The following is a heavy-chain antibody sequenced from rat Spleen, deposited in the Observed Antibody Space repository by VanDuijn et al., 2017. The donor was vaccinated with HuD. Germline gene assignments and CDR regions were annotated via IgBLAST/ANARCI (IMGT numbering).Heavy chain of an antibody. J-gene: IGHJ4*01. CDR3: ARPHSYYYVMDT. CDR2: ISYDGSST. CDR1: GFTFSDYY. V-gene: IGHV5-29*01. Sequence: EVQLVESDGGLVQPGRSLKLSCAASGFTFSDYYMAWVRQAPTKGLEWVATISYDGSSTYYRDSVKGRFTISRDNAKSTLYLQMNSLRSEDTATYYCARPHSYYYVMDTWGQGASVTVSS.